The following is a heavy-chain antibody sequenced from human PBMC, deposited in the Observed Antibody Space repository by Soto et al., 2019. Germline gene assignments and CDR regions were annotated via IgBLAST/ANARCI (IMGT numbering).Heavy chain of an antibody. V-gene: IGHV3-23*01. D-gene: IGHD6-19*01. Sequence: GGSLRLSCAASGFTFSSYAMSWVRQAPGKGLEWVSAISGSGGSTYYADSVKGRFTISRDNSKKTLYLQMNSLRAEDTAVYYCAKGQDSSGWFGANWFDPWGQGTLVTVSS. CDR1: GFTFSSYA. CDR2: ISGSGGST. J-gene: IGHJ5*02. CDR3: AKGQDSSGWFGANWFDP.